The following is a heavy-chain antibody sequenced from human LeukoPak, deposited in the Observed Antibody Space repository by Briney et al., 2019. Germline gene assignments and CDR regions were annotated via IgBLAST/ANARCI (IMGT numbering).Heavy chain of an antibody. CDR3: AAEDDYGDSPHY. J-gene: IGHJ4*02. CDR2: IYYSGST. Sequence: SETLSLTCTVSGGSISSYYWSWIRQPPGKGLEWIGYIYYSGSTNYNPSLKSRVTISVDTSKNQFSLKLSSVTAADTAVCYCAAEDDYGDSPHYWGQGTLVTVSS. D-gene: IGHD4-17*01. CDR1: GGSISSYY. V-gene: IGHV4-59*01.